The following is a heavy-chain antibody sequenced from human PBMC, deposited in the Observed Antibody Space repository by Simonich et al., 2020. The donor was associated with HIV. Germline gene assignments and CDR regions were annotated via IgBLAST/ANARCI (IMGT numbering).Heavy chain of an antibody. CDR2: IYYSGST. V-gene: IGHV4-39*01. J-gene: IGHJ3*02. CDR3: ARLPRSGTTMKAFDI. CDR1: GGSISSNNYY. Sequence: QLQLQESDPGLVKPSETLSLTCTVSGGSISSNNYYWGWIRQPPGKGLEWIGSIYYSGSTKYKPPLKSRVTISVDTSKSQFSLKLSSVTAADTAVYYCARLPRSGTTMKAFDIWGQGTMVTVSS. D-gene: IGHD3-3*01.